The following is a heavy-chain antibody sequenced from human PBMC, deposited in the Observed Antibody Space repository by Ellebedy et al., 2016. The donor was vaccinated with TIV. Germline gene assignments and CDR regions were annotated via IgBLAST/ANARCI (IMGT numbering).Heavy chain of an antibody. D-gene: IGHD6-19*01. J-gene: IGHJ4*02. CDR1: GFTFSNYG. Sequence: GGSLRLSXAASGFTFSNYGMHWVRQAPGKGLEWVAVLSFDGSNKYYADSVKGRFTISRDNSKNTLYLQMNSLRAEDTAVYYCAKDRSSGWGLLPDYWGQGTLVTVSS. V-gene: IGHV3-30*18. CDR3: AKDRSSGWGLLPDY. CDR2: LSFDGSNK.